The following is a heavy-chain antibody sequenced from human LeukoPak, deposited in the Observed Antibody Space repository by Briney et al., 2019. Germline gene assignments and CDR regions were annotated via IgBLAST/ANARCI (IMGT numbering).Heavy chain of an antibody. J-gene: IGHJ4*02. Sequence: SETLSLTCTVSGGSVSSGNYYWSWIRQPPGKGLDWIGYIYYSGSTNYNPSLKSRVTISVDTSKNQFSLRLSSVTAADTAVYYCARGDVYFDYWGQGTLVTVSS. V-gene: IGHV4-61*01. CDR3: ARGDVYFDY. CDR2: IYYSGST. CDR1: GGSVSSGNYY. D-gene: IGHD2-21*02.